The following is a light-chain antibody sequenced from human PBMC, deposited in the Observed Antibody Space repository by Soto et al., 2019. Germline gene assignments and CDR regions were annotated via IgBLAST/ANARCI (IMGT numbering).Light chain of an antibody. J-gene: IGLJ1*01. CDR3: ISYKNDDPFL. Sequence: QSALTQPVSVSGSPGQSITISCTGTSSDIGASNFVSWYQHLPGRAPKVIIFEATNRPSGVSNRFSGSKSGITASLTISSLQADDEADYFCISYKNDDPFLFGTGTKVTVL. CDR2: EAT. V-gene: IGLV2-14*01. CDR1: SSDIGASNF.